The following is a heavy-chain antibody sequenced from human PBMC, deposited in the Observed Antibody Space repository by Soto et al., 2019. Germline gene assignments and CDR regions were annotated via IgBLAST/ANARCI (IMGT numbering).Heavy chain of an antibody. V-gene: IGHV3-53*01. CDR1: GFTVSSNY. D-gene: IGHD3-3*01. Sequence: GGSLRLSCAASGFTVSSNYMSWVRQAPGKGLEWVSVIYSGGSTHYADSVKGRFTISRDNSKNTLYLQMNSLRAEDTAVYYCARFDFWSGYNYWGQGTLVTSPQ. J-gene: IGHJ4*02. CDR3: ARFDFWSGYNY. CDR2: IYSGGST.